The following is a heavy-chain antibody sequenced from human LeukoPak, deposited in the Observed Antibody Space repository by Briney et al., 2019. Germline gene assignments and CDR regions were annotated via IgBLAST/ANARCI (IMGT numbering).Heavy chain of an antibody. Sequence: PGGSLRLSCVASGFTFSAYAMSWVRQAPGKGLEWVSIIKSRDGSTHNADSVKGRFTISRDNSKNTLYLQMNSLRAEDTAVYYCAKDPLPYRRGNFEYWGQGTLVTVSS. V-gene: IGHV3-23*01. CDR3: AKDPLPYRRGNFEY. CDR1: GFTFSAYA. D-gene: IGHD1-14*01. J-gene: IGHJ4*02. CDR2: IKSRDGST.